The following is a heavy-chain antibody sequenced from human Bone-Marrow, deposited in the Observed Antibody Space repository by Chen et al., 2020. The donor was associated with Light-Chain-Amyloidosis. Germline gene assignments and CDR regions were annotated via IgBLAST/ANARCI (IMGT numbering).Heavy chain of an antibody. CDR1: GFAFSSYA. CDR2: ISGSGGSR. D-gene: IGHD3-9*01. V-gene: IGHV3-23*04. CDR3: AKDISYDDILPGYPADAFDI. Sequence: EVQLVESGGGLLQRGGSLRLSCAASGFAFSSYAMSWVRQAPGKGLEWVSTISGSGGSRYYGDSVEGRLTISRDKSKNALFLQMNSLRAEDTAVYYCAKDISYDDILPGYPADAFDIWGQGTMVTVSS. J-gene: IGHJ3*02.